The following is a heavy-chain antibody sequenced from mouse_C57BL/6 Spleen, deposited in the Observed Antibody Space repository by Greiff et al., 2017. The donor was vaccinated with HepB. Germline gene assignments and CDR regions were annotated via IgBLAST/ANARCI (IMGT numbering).Heavy chain of an antibody. CDR3: ASLYYYGSSLPYAMDY. V-gene: IGHV1-42*01. CDR2: INPSTGGT. D-gene: IGHD1-1*01. J-gene: IGHJ4*01. Sequence: VQLQQSGPELVKPGASVKISCKASGYSFTGYYMNWVKQSPEKSLEWIGEINPSTGGTTYNQKFKAKATLTVDKSSSTAYMQLKSLTSEDSAVYYCASLYYYGSSLPYAMDYWGQGTSVTVSS. CDR1: GYSFTGYY.